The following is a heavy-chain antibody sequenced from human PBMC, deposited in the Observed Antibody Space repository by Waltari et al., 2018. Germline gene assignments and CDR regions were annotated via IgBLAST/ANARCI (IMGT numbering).Heavy chain of an antibody. J-gene: IGHJ4*02. CDR2: IWYDGSNK. D-gene: IGHD3-22*01. Sequence: QVQLVESGGGVVQPGRSLRLSCAASGFTFSSYGMHSVRQAPAKGLEWVAVIWYDGSNKYYADSVKGRFTISRDNSKNTLYLQMNSLRAEDTAVYYCARGPRDYYDSSGYYPGYYFDYWGQGTLVTVSS. CDR3: ARGPRDYYDSSGYYPGYYFDY. V-gene: IGHV3-33*01. CDR1: GFTFSSYG.